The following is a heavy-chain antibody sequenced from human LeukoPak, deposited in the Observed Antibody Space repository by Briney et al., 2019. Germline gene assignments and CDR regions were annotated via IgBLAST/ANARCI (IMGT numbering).Heavy chain of an antibody. Sequence: SETLSLTCTVSGGSISSYYWSWIRQPAGKGLEWIGRIYTSGSTNYNPSLKSRVTMSVDTSKNQFSLKLSSVTAADTAVYYCARDPADQRYYYYYMDVWGKGTTVTISS. CDR2: IYTSGST. CDR1: GGSISSYY. V-gene: IGHV4-4*07. J-gene: IGHJ6*03. D-gene: IGHD2-2*01. CDR3: ARDPADQRYYYYYMDV.